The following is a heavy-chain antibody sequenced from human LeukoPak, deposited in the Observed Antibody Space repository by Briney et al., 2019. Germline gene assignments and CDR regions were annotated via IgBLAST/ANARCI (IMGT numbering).Heavy chain of an antibody. V-gene: IGHV3-48*01. CDR1: GFTFSSYS. Sequence: GGFLRLSCAASGFTFSSYSMNWVRQAPGKGLEWVSYISSSSSTIYYADSVKGRFTISRDNAKNSLYLQMNSLRAEDTAVYYCARGFEGGSLCIDYWGQGTLVTVSS. D-gene: IGHD3-10*01. J-gene: IGHJ4*02. CDR3: ARGFEGGSLCIDY. CDR2: ISSSSSTI.